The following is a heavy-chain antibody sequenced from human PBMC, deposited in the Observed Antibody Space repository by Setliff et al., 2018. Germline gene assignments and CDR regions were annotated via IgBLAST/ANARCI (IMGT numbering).Heavy chain of an antibody. CDR3: RVWVVMIEVDS. CDR2: IKHSGSP. J-gene: IGHJ4*02. D-gene: IGHD3-22*01. V-gene: IGHV4-34*01. Sequence: PSETLSLTCAVYGASFSGTYCSWIRQSTGKGLEWIGEINHTGSPNCIGEIKHSGSPNYNPSLKSRVTMSVDTSKNQFSLKLTSVTAADTAVYYCRVWVVMIEVDSWAQGTLVTVSS. CDR1: GASFSGTY.